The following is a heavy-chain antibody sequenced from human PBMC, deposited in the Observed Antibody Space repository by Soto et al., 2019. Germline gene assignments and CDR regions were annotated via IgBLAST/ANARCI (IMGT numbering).Heavy chain of an antibody. Sequence: SVKVSCKASGGTFSSYAISWVRQAPGQGLEWMGGIIPIFGTANYAQKFQGRVTITADESTSTAYMELSSLRSEDTAVYYCAREASIAVAGHWYFDLWGRGTLVTVS. CDR2: IIPIFGTA. V-gene: IGHV1-69*13. D-gene: IGHD6-19*01. CDR3: AREASIAVAGHWYFDL. CDR1: GGTFSSYA. J-gene: IGHJ2*01.